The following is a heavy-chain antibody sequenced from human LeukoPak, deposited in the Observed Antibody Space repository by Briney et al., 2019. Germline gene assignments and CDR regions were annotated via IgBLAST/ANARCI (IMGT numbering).Heavy chain of an antibody. CDR1: GYTFASYD. D-gene: IGHD6-19*01. V-gene: IGHV1-8*01. CDR2: MNPNSANT. Sequence: ASVKVSCKASGYTFASYDINWVRQATGQGLEWMGWMNPNSANTGYAQKFQGRVTMTRNTSISTAYMELSSLRSEDTAVYYCARDGSGWYRYYYYYMDVWGKGTTVTVSS. CDR3: ARDGSGWYRYYYYYMDV. J-gene: IGHJ6*03.